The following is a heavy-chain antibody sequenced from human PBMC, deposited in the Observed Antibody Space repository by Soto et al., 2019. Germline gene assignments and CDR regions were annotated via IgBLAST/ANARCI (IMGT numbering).Heavy chain of an antibody. CDR2: ISGSGDST. D-gene: IGHD3-16*01. CDR3: VKSDCNSDVCRRLAY. V-gene: IGHV3-23*01. Sequence: GGSLRLSCAASEFFSSDYTMLWIRQAPGQGLKWVSSISGSGDSTVYTDSVKGRFTISRDNSRNTVYLQMNSLRAEDTAIYYCVKSDCNSDVCRRLAYWGQGTLVTVSS. CDR1: EFFSSDYT. J-gene: IGHJ4*02.